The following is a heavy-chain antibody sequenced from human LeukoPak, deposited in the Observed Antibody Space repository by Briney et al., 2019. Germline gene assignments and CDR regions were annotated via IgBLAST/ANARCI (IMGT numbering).Heavy chain of an antibody. D-gene: IGHD6-13*01. CDR1: GFTLSSYW. Sequence: GGSLRLSCAASGFTLSSYWMSWVRQPPGKGLEWVANIKQDGSEKYYVDSVKGRFTISRDNAKNSLYLQMNSLRAEDTAVYYCARAAAGTPAFDIWGQGTMVTVSS. J-gene: IGHJ3*02. V-gene: IGHV3-7*02. CDR2: IKQDGSEK. CDR3: ARAAAGTPAFDI.